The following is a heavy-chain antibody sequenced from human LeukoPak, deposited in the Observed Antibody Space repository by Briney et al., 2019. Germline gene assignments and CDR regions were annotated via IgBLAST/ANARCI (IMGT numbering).Heavy chain of an antibody. CDR1: GFTVSSSY. CDR3: ARGMGYCSSTSCYLPLDH. V-gene: IGHV3-66*02. J-gene: IGHJ4*02. Sequence: GGSLRLSCAGSGFTVSSSYMSWVRQAPGKGLGWVSVIYSGGSTYYADSVKGRFTLSRDNSKNTLYLQMNCLRPDDTAVYYCARGMGYCSSTSCYLPLDHWGQGAPVIVSS. CDR2: IYSGGST. D-gene: IGHD2-2*01.